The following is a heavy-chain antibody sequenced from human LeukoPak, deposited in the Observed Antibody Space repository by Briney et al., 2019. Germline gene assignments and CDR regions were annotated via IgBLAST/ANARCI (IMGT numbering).Heavy chain of an antibody. J-gene: IGHJ5*02. V-gene: IGHV4-34*01. CDR2: INHSGST. CDR1: GGSLSGYY. Sequence: PSETLSLTCAVYGGSLSGYYWSWIRQPPGKGLEWIGEINHSGSTNYNPSLKSRVTISVDTSKNQFSLKLSSVTAADTAVYYCASTVVTAIPSWFDPWGQGTLVTVSS. CDR3: ASTVVTAIPSWFDP. D-gene: IGHD2-21*02.